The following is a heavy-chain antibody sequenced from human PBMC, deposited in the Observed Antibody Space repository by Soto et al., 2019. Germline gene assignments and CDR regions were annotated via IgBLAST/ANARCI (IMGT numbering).Heavy chain of an antibody. V-gene: IGHV3-13*01. CDR3: AKSQEIGTHFFDS. CDR2: IGTAGDT. D-gene: IGHD6-13*01. J-gene: IGHJ4*02. CDR1: GFTFSGFD. Sequence: GSLRLSCEASGFTFSGFDRHWVRQPTGKGLEWVSSIGTAGDTYYAVSVKGRFTISRDNAKNSLSLQMNSLRAGDMAVYFCAKSQEIGTHFFDSWGQGTQVTVSS.